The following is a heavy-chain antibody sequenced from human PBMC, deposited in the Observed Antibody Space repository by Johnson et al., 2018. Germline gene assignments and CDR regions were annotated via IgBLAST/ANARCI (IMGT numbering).Heavy chain of an antibody. CDR1: GFTFDDYA. CDR3: AKVSVPYYYGSGSYSYYYMDV. V-gene: IGHV3-43D*03. D-gene: IGHD3-10*01. CDR2: ISWDGGST. J-gene: IGHJ6*03. Sequence: EVQLVEAGGGLVQPGRSLRLSCAASGFTFDDYAMYWVRQAPGKGLEWVSGISWDGGSTYYADSVTGRFTISRDNSKNSLYLQMNRLGAEETALYYCAKVSVPYYYGSGSYSYYYMDVWGKGTTVTVSS.